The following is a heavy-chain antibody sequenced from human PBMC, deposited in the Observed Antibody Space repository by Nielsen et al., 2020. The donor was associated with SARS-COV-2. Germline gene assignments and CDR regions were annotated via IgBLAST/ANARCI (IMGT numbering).Heavy chain of an antibody. Sequence: GESPKISCAASGFTFSSYWMSWVRQAPGKGLEWVANIKQDGSEKYYVDSVKGRFTISRENAKNSLYLQMNSLRAGDTAVYYCARARGAYGDYYYYYYTDVWGKGTTVTVSS. J-gene: IGHJ6*03. D-gene: IGHD4-17*01. CDR3: ARARGAYGDYYYYYYTDV. V-gene: IGHV3-7*01. CDR1: GFTFSSYW. CDR2: IKQDGSEK.